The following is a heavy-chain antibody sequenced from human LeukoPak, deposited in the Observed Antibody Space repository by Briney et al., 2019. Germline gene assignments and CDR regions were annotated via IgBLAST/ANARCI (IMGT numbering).Heavy chain of an antibody. CDR2: ISSSGSTI. D-gene: IGHD1-26*01. CDR1: GFTFSSYE. Sequence: PGGSLRLSCAASGFTFSSYEMNWVRQDPGKGLEWVSYISSSGSTIYYADSVKGRFTISRDNAKNSLYLQMNSLRAEDTAVYYCARDYSGSYSVDYWGQGTLVTVSS. V-gene: IGHV3-48*03. J-gene: IGHJ4*02. CDR3: ARDYSGSYSVDY.